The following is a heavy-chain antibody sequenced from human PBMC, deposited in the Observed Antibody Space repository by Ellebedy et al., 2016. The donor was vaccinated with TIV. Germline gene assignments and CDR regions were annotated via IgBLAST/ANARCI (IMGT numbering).Heavy chain of an antibody. Sequence: GESLKISCAASGFTFSSYAMSWVRQAPGKGLEWVSAISGSGGSTYYADSVKGRFTISRDNSKNTLYLQMNSLRAEDTAVYYCATAPRYFDWLTGMDVWGQGTTVTVSS. CDR1: GFTFSSYA. D-gene: IGHD3-9*01. V-gene: IGHV3-23*01. CDR2: ISGSGGST. CDR3: ATAPRYFDWLTGMDV. J-gene: IGHJ6*02.